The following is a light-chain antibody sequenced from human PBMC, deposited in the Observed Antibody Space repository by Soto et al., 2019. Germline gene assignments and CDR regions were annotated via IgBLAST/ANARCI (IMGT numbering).Light chain of an antibody. CDR1: QSVSSSS. J-gene: IGKJ1*01. CDR2: DAS. CDR3: QQYGGSPRT. V-gene: IGKV3-20*01. Sequence: IVLTQAPGTPSLSPGERATLSCRASQSVSSSSLAWYQQKRGQAPRLLIHDASSRATGIPDRSSGSGSGTDFTLTISRLEPEDFAVYYCQQYGGSPRTFGQGTKVDIK.